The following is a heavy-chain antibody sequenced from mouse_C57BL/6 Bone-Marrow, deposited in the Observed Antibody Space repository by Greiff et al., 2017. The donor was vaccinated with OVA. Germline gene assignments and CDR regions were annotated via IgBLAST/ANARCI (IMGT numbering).Heavy chain of an antibody. V-gene: IGHV5-4*01. Sequence: EVQVVESGGGLVKPGGSLKLSCAASGFTFSSYAMSWVRQTPEKRLEWVATISDGGSYTYYPDNVKGRFTISRDNAKNNLYLQMSHLKSEDTAMYYCAREEGLRLYFDYWGQGTTLTVSS. D-gene: IGHD2-4*01. CDR1: GFTFSSYA. CDR3: AREEGLRLYFDY. CDR2: ISDGGSYT. J-gene: IGHJ2*01.